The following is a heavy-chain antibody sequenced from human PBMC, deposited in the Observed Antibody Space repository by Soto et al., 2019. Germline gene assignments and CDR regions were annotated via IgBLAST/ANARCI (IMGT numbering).Heavy chain of an antibody. D-gene: IGHD3-10*01. V-gene: IGHV4-34*01. CDR1: GGSFSGYY. CDR3: ARGRQNKVTRVRGAILRYGMDV. CDR2: INHSGST. Sequence: SETLSLTCAVYGGSFSGYYWSWIRQPPGKGLEWIGEINHSGSTNYNPSLKSRVTISVDTSKNRFSLKLSSVTAADTAVYYCARGRQNKVTRVRGAILRYGMDVWGQGTTVTVSS. J-gene: IGHJ6*02.